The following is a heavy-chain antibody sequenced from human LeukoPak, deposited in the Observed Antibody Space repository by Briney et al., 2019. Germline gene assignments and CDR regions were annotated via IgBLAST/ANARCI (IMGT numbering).Heavy chain of an antibody. J-gene: IGHJ6*02. CDR3: ARGQGVRGVVYYGMDV. D-gene: IGHD3-10*01. V-gene: IGHV4-34*01. Sequence: KPSETLSLTCAVYGGSFSGYYWSWVRQPPGKGLEWIGEINHSGSTNYNPSPKSRVTISVDTSKDQFSLKLSTVTAADTAVYYCARGQGVRGVVYYGMDVWGQGTTVTVSS. CDR1: GGSFSGYY. CDR2: INHSGST.